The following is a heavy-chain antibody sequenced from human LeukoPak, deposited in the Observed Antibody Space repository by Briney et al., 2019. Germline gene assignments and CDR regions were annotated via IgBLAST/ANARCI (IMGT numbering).Heavy chain of an antibody. V-gene: IGHV3-66*02. CDR3: ARDFSYWQWLAYDY. CDR1: GFTVSSNY. CDR2: IYSGGST. J-gene: IGHJ4*02. D-gene: IGHD6-19*01. Sequence: GGSLRLSCAASGFTVSSNYMSWVRQAPGKGLEWVSVIYSGGSTYYADSVKGRFTISRDNSKNTLYLQMNSLRAEDTAVCYCARDFSYWQWLAYDYWGQGTLVTVSS.